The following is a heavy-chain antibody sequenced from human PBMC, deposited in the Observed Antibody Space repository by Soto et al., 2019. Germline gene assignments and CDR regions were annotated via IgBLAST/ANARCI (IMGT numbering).Heavy chain of an antibody. D-gene: IGHD3-9*01. Sequence: EVQLVESGGGLVQPGGSLRLSCAASGFTFSSYSMNWVRQAPGKGLEWVSYISSSSSTIYYADSVKGRFTISRDNGKNSLYLQMNSLRDEDTAVYYCARDFESLSDYYFDYWGQGTLVTVSS. J-gene: IGHJ4*02. V-gene: IGHV3-48*02. CDR1: GFTFSSYS. CDR3: ARDFESLSDYYFDY. CDR2: ISSSSSTI.